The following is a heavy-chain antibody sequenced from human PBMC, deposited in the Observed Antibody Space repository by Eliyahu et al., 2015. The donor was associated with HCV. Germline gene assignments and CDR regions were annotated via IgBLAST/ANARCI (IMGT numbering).Heavy chain of an antibody. J-gene: IGHJ6*03. CDR3: ARVLVATIYYYYYYMDV. D-gene: IGHD5-12*01. Sequence: QPPGKGLEWIGSIYYSGSTYYNPSLKSRVTISVDTSKNQSSLKLSSVTAADTAVYYCARVLVATIYYYYYYMDVWGKGTTVTVSS. CDR2: IYYSGST. V-gene: IGHV4-39*07.